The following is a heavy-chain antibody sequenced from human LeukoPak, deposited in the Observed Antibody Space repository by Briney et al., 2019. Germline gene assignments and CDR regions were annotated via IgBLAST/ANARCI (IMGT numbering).Heavy chain of an antibody. CDR2: IIPIFGTA. V-gene: IGHV1-69*05. J-gene: IGHJ5*02. CDR3: ARDSFDYGGNPKGFDP. D-gene: IGHD4-23*01. CDR1: GYTFTGYY. Sequence: GASVKVSCKASGYTFTGYYMHWVRQAPGQGLEWMGGIIPIFGTANYAQKFQGRVTITTDESTSTAYMELSSLRSEDTAVYYCARDSFDYGGNPKGFDPWGQGTLVTVSS.